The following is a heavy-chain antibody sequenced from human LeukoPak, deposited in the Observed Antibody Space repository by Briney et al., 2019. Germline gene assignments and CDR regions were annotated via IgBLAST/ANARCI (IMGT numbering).Heavy chain of an antibody. CDR2: IGGSGSTT. V-gene: IGHV3-23*01. J-gene: IGHJ4*02. CDR3: ARALSGWHDIDY. D-gene: IGHD6-19*01. CDR1: GFTFSSYA. Sequence: GGSLRLSCAASGFTFSSYAMSWVRQAPGKGLEWVSAIGGSGSTTYYADSVKGRFTISRDNSKNTLYLQMNSLRAEDTAVYYCARALSGWHDIDYWGQGTLVTVSS.